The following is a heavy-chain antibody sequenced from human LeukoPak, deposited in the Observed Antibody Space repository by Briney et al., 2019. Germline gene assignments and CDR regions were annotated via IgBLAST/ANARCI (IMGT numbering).Heavy chain of an antibody. Sequence: GGSLRLSCAASGFTFSSYAMSWVRQDPGKGLEWVSAISGSGGSPYYAASVNDRFTFSRDNSKNTVYLQMNSLRGEDTAVYYCVKMASGWHRGSLDFEYWGQGTLVTVSS. CDR2: ISGSGGSP. V-gene: IGHV3-23*01. CDR3: VKMASGWHRGSLDFEY. D-gene: IGHD6-19*01. J-gene: IGHJ4*02. CDR1: GFTFSSYA.